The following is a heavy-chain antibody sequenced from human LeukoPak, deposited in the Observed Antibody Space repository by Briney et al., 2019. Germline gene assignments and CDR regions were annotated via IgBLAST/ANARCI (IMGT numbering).Heavy chain of an antibody. D-gene: IGHD5-24*01. CDR1: GYTFTGYY. CDR3: AARYVRRDGSDY. CDR2: INPNSGGT. J-gene: IGHJ4*02. V-gene: IGHV1-2*02. Sequence: ASVKVSCKASGYTFTGYYMHWVRQAPGQELEWMGWINPNSGGTNYTQKFQGRVTMTGDTSISTAYMELSRLRSDDTAVYYCAARYVRRDGSDYWGQGTLVTVSS.